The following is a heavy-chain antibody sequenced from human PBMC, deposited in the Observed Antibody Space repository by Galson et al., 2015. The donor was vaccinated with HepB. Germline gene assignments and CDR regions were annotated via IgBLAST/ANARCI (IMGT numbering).Heavy chain of an antibody. J-gene: IGHJ4*02. CDR3: ARGYNSGLDY. CDR2: ISSSGSYT. V-gene: IGHV3-11*06. CDR1: GFSFRDSY. D-gene: IGHD6-19*01. Sequence: SLRLSCAASGFSFRDSYMTWIRQAPGKGLEWVSFISSSGSYTNYADSVKGRFTISRDNAKNSLYLQMNSLRAEDTAVYYCARGYNSGLDYWGQGTLVTVSS.